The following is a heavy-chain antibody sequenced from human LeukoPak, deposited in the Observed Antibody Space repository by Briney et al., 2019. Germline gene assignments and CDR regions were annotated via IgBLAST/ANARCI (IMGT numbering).Heavy chain of an antibody. CDR2: INSDESST. Sequence: PGGSLRLSCAASGFTIRSYWMHWVRHAPGKGLVWVSRINSDESSTSYADSVKGRFTISRDNAKNTLYLQMNSLRAEDTAVYYCARDKVQGSEWGSNFDYWGQGTLVTVSS. CDR3: ARDKVQGSEWGSNFDY. D-gene: IGHD2-15*01. V-gene: IGHV3-74*01. J-gene: IGHJ4*02. CDR1: GFTIRSYW.